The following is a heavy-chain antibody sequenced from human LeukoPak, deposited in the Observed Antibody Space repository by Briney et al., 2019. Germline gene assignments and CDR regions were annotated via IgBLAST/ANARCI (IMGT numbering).Heavy chain of an antibody. J-gene: IGHJ4*02. CDR1: GFTFDDYA. Sequence: GGSLRLSCAVSGFTFDDYAMHWVRQVPGKGLEWVSGISWNSETIGYADSVKSRFTISRDNAKNSLYLQMNSLRAEDTALYYCATNGGGDSGYGNFDYWGQGTLVTVSS. V-gene: IGHV3-9*01. CDR2: ISWNSETI. CDR3: ATNGGGDSGYGNFDY. D-gene: IGHD5-12*01.